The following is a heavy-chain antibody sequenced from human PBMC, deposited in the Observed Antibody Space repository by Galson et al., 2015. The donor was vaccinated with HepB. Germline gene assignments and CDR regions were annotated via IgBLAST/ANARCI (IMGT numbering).Heavy chain of an antibody. CDR3: AREREVVGATTFDY. Sequence: SLRLSCAASGFTLISYTMNWVRQAPGKGLEWVSSISSSSSYIYYADSVKGRFTISRDNAKNSLYLQMNSLRAEDTAVYYCAREREVVGATTFDYWGQGTLSPSPQ. D-gene: IGHD1-26*01. CDR2: ISSSSSYI. V-gene: IGHV3-21*06. J-gene: IGHJ4*02. CDR1: GFTLISYT.